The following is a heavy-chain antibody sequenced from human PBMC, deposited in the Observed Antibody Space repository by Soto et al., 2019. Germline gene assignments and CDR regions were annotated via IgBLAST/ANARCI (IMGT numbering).Heavy chain of an antibody. J-gene: IGHJ6*02. CDR3: AGVASIRCMDV. CDR2: TYYRSKWYN. Sequence: SHTLSLTCVFAGNSVSSISAAWIWIRPSPSRGLEWLGRTYYRSKWYNDYAVSVKSRIPIHTDTSKIQFSLPLDSVIPQDTAVYQCAGVASIRCMDVWGQGTLVTAS. V-gene: IGHV6-1*01. CDR1: GNSVSSISAA. D-gene: IGHD5-12*01.